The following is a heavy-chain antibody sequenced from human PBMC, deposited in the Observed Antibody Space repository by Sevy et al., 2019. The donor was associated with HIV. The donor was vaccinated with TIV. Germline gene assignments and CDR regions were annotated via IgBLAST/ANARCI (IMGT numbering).Heavy chain of an antibody. Sequence: GGSLRLSCAASGFTFSSYSMNWVRRAPGKGLEWLSYISSSSRTIYYADSGKGRFTITRDNAKNSLYLQMTSLRVEDTALYYCAGDRYGDYDFDYWGQGTLVTVSS. CDR1: GFTFSSYS. CDR3: AGDRYGDYDFDY. D-gene: IGHD4-17*01. J-gene: IGHJ4*02. V-gene: IGHV3-48*04. CDR2: ISSSSRTI.